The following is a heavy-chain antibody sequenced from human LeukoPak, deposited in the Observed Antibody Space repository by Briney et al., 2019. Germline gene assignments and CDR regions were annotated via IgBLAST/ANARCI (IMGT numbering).Heavy chain of an antibody. CDR3: ASSRHYYDSSGYYPIDY. J-gene: IGHJ4*02. D-gene: IGHD3-22*01. CDR1: GGTFSSYA. Sequence: GASVKVSCKASGGTFSSYAISWVRQAPGQGLEWMGGIIPIFGTANYAQKFQGRVTITADESTSTAYKELSSLRSEDTAVYYCASSRHYYDSSGYYPIDYWGQGTLVTVSS. CDR2: IIPIFGTA. V-gene: IGHV1-69*13.